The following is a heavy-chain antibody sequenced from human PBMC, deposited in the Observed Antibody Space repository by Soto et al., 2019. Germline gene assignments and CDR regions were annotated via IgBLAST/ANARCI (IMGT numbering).Heavy chain of an antibody. J-gene: IGHJ4*02. CDR3: ATSRGAGETDY. CDR2: INPNSGGT. V-gene: IGHV1-2*02. Sequence: ASVKVSCKASGYTFTGYYMYWVRQAPGQGLGWMGWINPNSGGTNYAQKLQGRVTMTRDTSISTAYMELSRLRSDDTAVYYCATSRGAGETDYWGQGTLVTVSS. D-gene: IGHD3-10*01. CDR1: GYTFTGYY.